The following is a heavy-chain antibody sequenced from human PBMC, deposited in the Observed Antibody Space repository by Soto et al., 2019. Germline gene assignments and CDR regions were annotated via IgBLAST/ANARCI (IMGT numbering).Heavy chain of an antibody. J-gene: IGHJ6*02. D-gene: IGHD3-3*01. V-gene: IGHV3-21*01. CDR2: ISSFGSDI. CDR1: GFTFTRFR. Sequence: LRLSCAASGFTFTRFRMNWVRQAPGKGLEWVSSISSFGSDIYYADSVRGRFTISRDNAKNSLYLQMNSPSAEDTAVYYCARDAAYDPLDVWGQGTTVTVSS. CDR3: ARDAAYDPLDV.